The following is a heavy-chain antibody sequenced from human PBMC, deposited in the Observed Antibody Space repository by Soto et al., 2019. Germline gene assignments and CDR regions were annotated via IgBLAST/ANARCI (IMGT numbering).Heavy chain of an antibody. CDR1: GFTFSSYA. V-gene: IGHV3-30-3*01. CDR2: ISYDGSNK. D-gene: IGHD2-21*02. J-gene: IGHJ6*02. Sequence: QVQLVEPGGGVVQPGRSLRLSCAASGFTFSSYAMHWVRQAPGKGLEWVAVISYDGSNKYYADSVKGRFTISRDNSKNTLYLQMNSLRAYDTAVYYCARDLYRVETAIRYNYYYYGMDVWGQGTTVTVSS. CDR3: ARDLYRVETAIRYNYYYYGMDV.